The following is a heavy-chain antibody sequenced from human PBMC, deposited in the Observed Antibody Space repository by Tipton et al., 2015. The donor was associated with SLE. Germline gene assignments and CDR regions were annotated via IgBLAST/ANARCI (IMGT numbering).Heavy chain of an antibody. CDR1: GGSFSGHT. CDR2: INHSGGT. CDR3: ARALGSMRAEYLKQ. D-gene: IGHD2-8*01. Sequence: TLSLTCVVYGGSFSGHTWTWVRQPPGQGLEWIGDINHSGGTNYTPSLKNRVTISVDTSRSQFSLTLTSMTAADTAVYYCARALGSMRAEYLKQWGQGTLVTVSS. V-gene: IGHV4-34*01. J-gene: IGHJ1*01.